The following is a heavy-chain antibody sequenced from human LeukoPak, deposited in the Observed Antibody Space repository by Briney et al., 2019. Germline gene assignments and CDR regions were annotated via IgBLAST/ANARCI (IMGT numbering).Heavy chain of an antibody. V-gene: IGHV4-4*02. D-gene: IGHD3-10*01. J-gene: IGHJ6*03. Sequence: SETLSLTCAVSGGSISSSNWWSWVRQPPGKGLEWIGETSHSGNTNYDPSLKSRVTISVDTSKNQFSLKLRSVTAADTAVYFCARTNPQLWYGGYYYMDVWGKGTTVTVSS. CDR2: TSHSGNT. CDR3: ARTNPQLWYGGYYYMDV. CDR1: GGSISSSNW.